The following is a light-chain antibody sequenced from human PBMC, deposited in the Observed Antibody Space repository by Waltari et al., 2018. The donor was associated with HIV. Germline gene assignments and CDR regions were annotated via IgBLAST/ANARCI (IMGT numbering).Light chain of an antibody. CDR2: WAS. J-gene: IGKJ3*01. Sequence: DIVMTQSPDSLVVSLGERATIHCNTSQRVLYSSSGKNYLAWYQQKPGQSPKLLIYWASTRESGVPDRFSGGGSGTDFTLTISSLQAEDVAVYYCQQYYSLPFTFGPGTKVDIK. V-gene: IGKV4-1*01. CDR3: QQYYSLPFT. CDR1: QRVLYSSSGKNY.